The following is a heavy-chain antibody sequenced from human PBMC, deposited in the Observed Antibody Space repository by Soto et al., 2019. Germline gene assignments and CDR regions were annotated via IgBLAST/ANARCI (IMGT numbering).Heavy chain of an antibody. CDR1: GGSFSGYY. CDR3: ARGSSPDSSGWYGY. Sequence: SETLSVTCAVYGGSFSGYYWSWIRQPPGKGLEWIGEINHSGSTNYNPSLKSRVTISVDTSKNQFSLKLSSVTAADTAVYYCARGSSPDSSGWYGYWGQGTLVTVS. CDR2: INHSGST. D-gene: IGHD6-19*01. V-gene: IGHV4-34*01. J-gene: IGHJ4*02.